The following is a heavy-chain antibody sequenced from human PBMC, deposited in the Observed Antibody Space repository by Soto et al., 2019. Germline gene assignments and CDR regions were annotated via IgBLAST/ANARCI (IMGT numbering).Heavy chain of an antibody. CDR1: GYSFAGYW. V-gene: IGHV5-10-1*01. CDR2: IDPSDSQT. CDR3: ARQIYHSDTGTNFLYYLDN. J-gene: IGHJ4*01. Sequence: PGESLKISCKGSGYSFAGYWITWVRRKPGKGLEWMGRIDPSDSQTYYSPSFRGHVTISATKSITTVFLQWSSLRASDTAMYYCARQIYHSDTGTNFLYYLDNLYPGTSVAASS. D-gene: IGHD3-22*01.